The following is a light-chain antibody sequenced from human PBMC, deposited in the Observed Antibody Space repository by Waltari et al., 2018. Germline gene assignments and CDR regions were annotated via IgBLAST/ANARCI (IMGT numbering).Light chain of an antibody. CDR2: SAS. Sequence: DIQMTQSPSSVSASVGDRVTITCRAIQGIRNWLAWYQQKPGKAPKLRIYSASTLQSGVPAGFSGSGSGTDFTLTISSLQPEDFATYYCQQAHTFPPTFGPGTKVHIQ. V-gene: IGKV1-12*01. CDR3: QQAHTFPPT. J-gene: IGKJ3*01. CDR1: QGIRNW.